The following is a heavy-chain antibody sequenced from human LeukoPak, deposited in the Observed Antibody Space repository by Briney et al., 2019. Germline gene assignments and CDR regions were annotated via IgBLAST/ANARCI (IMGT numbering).Heavy chain of an antibody. Sequence: ASVKVSCKASGYTFTSYDINWVRQATGQGLEWMGWMNPNSANTGYAQKFQGRVTITRNTSISTAYMELSSLRSEDTAVYYCARGPKRAGPIVVVPAARSRSYYYMDVWGKGTTVTVSS. J-gene: IGHJ6*03. V-gene: IGHV1-8*03. CDR1: GYTFTSYD. CDR2: MNPNSANT. D-gene: IGHD2-2*01. CDR3: ARGPKRAGPIVVVPAARSRSYYYMDV.